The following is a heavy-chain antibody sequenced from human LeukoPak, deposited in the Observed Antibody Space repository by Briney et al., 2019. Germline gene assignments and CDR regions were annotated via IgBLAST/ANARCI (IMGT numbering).Heavy chain of an antibody. J-gene: IGHJ4*02. Sequence: GGSLRLSCAASGFTFSSYWMSWVRQAPGKGLEWVANIKQDGSEKYYVDSVKGRFTISRDNSKNTLYLQMNSLRAEDTAVYYCARDPRSVVIAVAASFDYWGQGTLVTVSS. CDR3: ARDPRSVVIAVAASFDY. V-gene: IGHV3-7*01. CDR1: GFTFSSYW. CDR2: IKQDGSEK. D-gene: IGHD6-19*01.